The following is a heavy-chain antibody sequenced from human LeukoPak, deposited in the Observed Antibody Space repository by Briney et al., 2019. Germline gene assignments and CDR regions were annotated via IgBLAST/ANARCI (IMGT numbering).Heavy chain of an antibody. CDR3: ARRLAGATGFDY. J-gene: IGHJ4*02. CDR1: GGSISSYY. V-gene: IGHV4-39*01. CDR2: IYYSGST. Sequence: SETLSLTCTVSGGSISSYYWGWIRQPPGKGLEWIGNIYYSGSTYYNPSLKSRLAISVDTSKNQFSLKLSSVTATDTAVYYCARRLAGATGFDYWGQGTLVTVSS. D-gene: IGHD1-26*01.